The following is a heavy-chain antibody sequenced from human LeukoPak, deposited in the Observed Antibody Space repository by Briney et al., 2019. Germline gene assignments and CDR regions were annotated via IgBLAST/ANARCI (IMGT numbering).Heavy chain of an antibody. CDR1: GFTFSSYG. D-gene: IGHD5-24*01. V-gene: IGHV3-30*03. J-gene: IGHJ4*02. Sequence: PGESLRLSCAASGFTFSSYGMHWVRQAPGKGLEWVAVISYDGSNKYYADSVKGRFTISRDNSKNTLYLQMNSLRAEDTAVYYCARENLRRDGFNDYWGQGTLVTVSS. CDR2: ISYDGSNK. CDR3: ARENLRRDGFNDY.